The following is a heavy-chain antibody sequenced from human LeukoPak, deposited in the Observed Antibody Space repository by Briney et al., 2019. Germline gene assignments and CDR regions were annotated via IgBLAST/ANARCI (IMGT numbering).Heavy chain of an antibody. V-gene: IGHV1-2*02. CDR3: ARVVGSSSWCSH. Sequence: ASVKVSCKASGYTFTDYYMHWVRQAPGQGLEWMGWINPNSGGTNYAQKFQGRVTMTRDTSISTAYMELSRLRSDDTAVYYCARVVGSSSWCSHWGQGTLVTVSS. J-gene: IGHJ4*02. CDR1: GYTFTDYY. D-gene: IGHD6-13*01. CDR2: INPNSGGT.